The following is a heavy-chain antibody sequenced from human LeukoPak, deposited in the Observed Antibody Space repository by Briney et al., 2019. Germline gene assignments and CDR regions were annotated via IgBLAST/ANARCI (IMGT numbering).Heavy chain of an antibody. CDR1: GGSFSGYY. J-gene: IGHJ6*03. CDR3: ARGLKSSRLWLGRGLSMDV. D-gene: IGHD5-18*01. Sequence: PSETLSLTCAVYGGSFSGYYWSWIRQPPGKGLEWIGEINHSGSTNYNPSLKSRVTISVDTSKNQFSLKLSSVTAADTAVYYCARGLKSSRLWLGRGLSMDVWGKGTTVTVSS. CDR2: INHSGST. V-gene: IGHV4-34*01.